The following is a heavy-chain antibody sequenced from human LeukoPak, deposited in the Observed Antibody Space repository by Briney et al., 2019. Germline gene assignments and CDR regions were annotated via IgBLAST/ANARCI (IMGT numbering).Heavy chain of an antibody. CDR2: INEEGSAK. Sequence: GGSLRLSCAASGFTFSSFWMTWVRQAPGKGLEWVANINEEGSAKYYVDSVEGRFTISRDNAKSSLYLQMNSLGGEDTAVYYCARAKIDYWGQGALVTVSS. V-gene: IGHV3-7*01. CDR1: GFTFSSFW. CDR3: ARAKIDY. J-gene: IGHJ4*02.